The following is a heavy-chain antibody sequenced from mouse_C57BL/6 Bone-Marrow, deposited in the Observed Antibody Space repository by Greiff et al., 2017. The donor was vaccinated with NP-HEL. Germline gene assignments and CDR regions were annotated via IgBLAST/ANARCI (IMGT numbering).Heavy chain of an antibody. CDR1: GYTFTGYW. CDR2: ILPGSGST. J-gene: IGHJ2*01. V-gene: IGHV1-9*01. CDR3: ARHYYYASYFDY. Sequence: VKLQQSGAELMKPGASVKLSCKATGYTFTGYWIEWVKQRPGHGLEWIGEILPGSGSTNYNEKFKGKATFTADTSSNTAYMQLSSLTTEDSAIYYCARHYYYASYFDYWGQGTTLTVSS. D-gene: IGHD1-1*01.